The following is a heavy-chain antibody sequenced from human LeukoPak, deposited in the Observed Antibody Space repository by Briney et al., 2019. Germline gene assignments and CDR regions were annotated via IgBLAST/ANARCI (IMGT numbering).Heavy chain of an antibody. D-gene: IGHD5-12*01. CDR2: INPGDSET. V-gene: IGHV5-51*01. CDR1: GYSFTSYW. Sequence: GESLKISCKGSGYSFTSYWIGRVRQMPGKGLEWMGIINPGDSETRYSPSFQGQVTISADKSISTAYLQWSSLKASDTAMYYCARSPRGYDFDHWGQGTLVTVSS. J-gene: IGHJ4*02. CDR3: ARSPRGYDFDH.